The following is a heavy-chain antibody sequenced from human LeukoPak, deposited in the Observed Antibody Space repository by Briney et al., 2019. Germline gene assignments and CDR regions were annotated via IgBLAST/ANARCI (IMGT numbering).Heavy chain of an antibody. CDR3: AKDLGVWFGVREPNWFDP. CDR2: IRYDGSNK. CDR1: GFTFSSYG. D-gene: IGHD3-10*01. Sequence: PGGSLRLSCAASGFTFSSYGMHWVRQAPGKGLEWVAFIRYDGSNKYYADSVKGRFTISRDNSKNTLYLQMNSLRAEDTAVYYCAKDLGVWFGVREPNWFDPWGQGTLVTVSS. J-gene: IGHJ5*02. V-gene: IGHV3-30*02.